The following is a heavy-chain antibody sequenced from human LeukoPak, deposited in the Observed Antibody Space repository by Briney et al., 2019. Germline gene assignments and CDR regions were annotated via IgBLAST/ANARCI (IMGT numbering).Heavy chain of an antibody. CDR2: ISYDGSNK. Sequence: GGSMRLSCAASGFTFSSYAMHWVRQAPGKGLEWVAVISYDGSNKYYADSVKGRFTIARDNSKNTLYLQMNSPRAEDTAVYYCARDVSISIAVAGTFDYWGQGTLVTVSS. V-gene: IGHV3-30*04. CDR3: ARDVSISIAVAGTFDY. D-gene: IGHD6-19*01. CDR1: GFTFSSYA. J-gene: IGHJ4*02.